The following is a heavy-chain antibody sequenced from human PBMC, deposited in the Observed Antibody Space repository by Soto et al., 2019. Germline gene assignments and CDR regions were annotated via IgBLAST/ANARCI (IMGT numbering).Heavy chain of an antibody. V-gene: IGHV4-34*01. D-gene: IGHD3-10*01. CDR2: INHSGST. J-gene: IGHJ4*02. Sequence: QVQLQQWGAGLLKPSETLSLTCAVYGGSFSGYYWSWIRQPPGKGLEWIGEINHSGSTNYNPSRKSRVTISVDTSKNQFSLKLSSVTAADTAVYYCARAVMVRGVIIYYFDYWGQGTLVTVSS. CDR3: ARAVMVRGVIIYYFDY. CDR1: GGSFSGYY.